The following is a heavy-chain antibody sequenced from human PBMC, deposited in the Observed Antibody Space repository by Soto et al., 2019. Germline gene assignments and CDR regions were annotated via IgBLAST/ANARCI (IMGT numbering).Heavy chain of an antibody. CDR1: GGSISSSSYY. D-gene: IGHD3-9*01. Sequence: SSETLSLTCTVSGGSISSSSYYWGWIRQPPGKGLEWIGSIYYSGSTYYNPSLKSRVTISVDTSKNQFSLKLSSVTAADTAVYYCARLRYFDWSRHYYYYYGMDVWGQGTTVTV. V-gene: IGHV4-39*01. J-gene: IGHJ6*02. CDR2: IYYSGST. CDR3: ARLRYFDWSRHYYYYYGMDV.